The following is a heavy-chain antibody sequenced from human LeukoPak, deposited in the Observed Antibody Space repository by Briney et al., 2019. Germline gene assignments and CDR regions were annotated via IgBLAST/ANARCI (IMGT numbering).Heavy chain of an antibody. V-gene: IGHV3-23*01. CDR3: AKVPHSSGWYIFDY. CDR2: ISGSGGST. J-gene: IGHJ4*02. Sequence: GSLRLSCAASGFTFSSYDMSWVRQAPGKGLEWVSAISGSGGSTYYADSVKGRFTISRDNSKNTLYLQMNSLRAEDTAVYYCAKVPHSSGWYIFDYWGQGTLVTVSS. D-gene: IGHD6-19*01. CDR1: GFTFSSYD.